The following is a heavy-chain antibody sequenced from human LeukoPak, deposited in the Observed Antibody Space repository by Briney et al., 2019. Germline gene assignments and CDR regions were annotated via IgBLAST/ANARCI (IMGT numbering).Heavy chain of an antibody. CDR2: IKQDGSEK. J-gene: IGHJ6*02. D-gene: IGHD6-13*01. CDR3: ARGYFSSSGRGMDV. CDR1: GFTFNNYW. Sequence: GGSLRLSCEASGFTFNNYWMSWVRQAPRKGLEWVANIKQDGSEKSYVDSVKGRFIISRDNAKNSLFLQMDSLRAEDTAVYYCARGYFSSSGRGMDVWAKGPRSPSP. V-gene: IGHV3-7*01.